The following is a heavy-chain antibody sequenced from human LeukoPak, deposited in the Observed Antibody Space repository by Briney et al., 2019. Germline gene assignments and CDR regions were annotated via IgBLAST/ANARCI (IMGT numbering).Heavy chain of an antibody. CDR2: IYSGGST. V-gene: IGHV3-66*02. Sequence: GGSLRLSCAASGFTVSNNYMSWVRQAPGKGLEWVSVIYSGGSTYYADSVKGRFTISRDNSKNTLYLQINSLRAEDTAVYYCARVALSGYYYMDYWGQGTLVTVSS. J-gene: IGHJ4*02. D-gene: IGHD3-3*01. CDR3: ARVALSGYYYMDY. CDR1: GFTVSNNY.